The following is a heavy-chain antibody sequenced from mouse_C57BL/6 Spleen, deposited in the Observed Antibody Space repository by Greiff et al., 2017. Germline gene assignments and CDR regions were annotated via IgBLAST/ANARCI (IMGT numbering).Heavy chain of an antibody. J-gene: IGHJ3*01. CDR1: GYSFTGYY. Sequence: VQLQQSGPELVKPGASVKISCKASGYSFTGYYMNWVKQSPEKSLEWIGEINPSTGGTTYNQKFKAKATLTVDKSSSTAYMQLKSLTSEDSAVYYCARTGTDAWFAYWGQGTLVTVSA. CDR3: ARTGTDAWFAY. V-gene: IGHV1-42*01. D-gene: IGHD4-1*01. CDR2: INPSTGGT.